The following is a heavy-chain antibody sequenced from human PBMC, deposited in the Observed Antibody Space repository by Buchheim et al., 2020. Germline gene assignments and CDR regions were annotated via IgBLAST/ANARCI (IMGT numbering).Heavy chain of an antibody. V-gene: IGHV3-48*03. Sequence: EVQLVESGGGLVQPGGSLRLSCAASGFTFSSSEMNWVRQAPGKGLEWVSYISSSGSTIYYVDSVKGRFTISRDNDKNSLYLQMNSLRAEDTAVYYWAVGATTGPLDYWGQGTL. CDR1: GFTFSSSE. J-gene: IGHJ4*02. CDR3: AVGATTGPLDY. D-gene: IGHD1-26*01. CDR2: ISSSGSTI.